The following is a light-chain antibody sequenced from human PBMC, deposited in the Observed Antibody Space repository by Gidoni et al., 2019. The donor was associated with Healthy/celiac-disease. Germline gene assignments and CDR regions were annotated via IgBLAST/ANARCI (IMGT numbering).Light chain of an antibody. Sequence: QSVLPQPPSASGTPGQGVTISCSGSSSHTGSNTVNWYQPLPGTAPKLLLYSNNQRPSGVPDRFSGSKSGTSASLAISGLQSEDEADYYCAAWDDSLNGPVFGGGTKLTVL. J-gene: IGLJ2*01. CDR2: SNN. CDR1: SSHTGSNT. V-gene: IGLV1-44*01. CDR3: AAWDDSLNGPV.